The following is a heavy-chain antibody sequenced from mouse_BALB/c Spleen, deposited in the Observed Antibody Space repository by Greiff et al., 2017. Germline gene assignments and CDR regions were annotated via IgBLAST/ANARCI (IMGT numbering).Heavy chain of an antibody. CDR3: ARRIPFDY. J-gene: IGHJ2*01. Sequence: VQLKESGPGLVKPSQSLSLTCTVTGYSITSDYAWNWIRQFPGNKLEWMGYISYSGSTSYNPSLKSRISITRDTSKNQFFLQLNSVTTEDTATYYCARRIPFDYWGQGTTLTVSS. V-gene: IGHV3-2*02. CDR2: ISYSGST. CDR1: GYSITSDYA.